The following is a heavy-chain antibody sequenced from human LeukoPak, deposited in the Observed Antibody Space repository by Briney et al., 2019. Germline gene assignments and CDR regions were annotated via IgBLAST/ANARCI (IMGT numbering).Heavy chain of an antibody. Sequence: SETLSLTCTVSGGSISSSYKYWGWVRQPPGRGLEWIGRIYYSGTTYYNPSLKSRVTISVDTSKNQFSLKLTSVTAADTAVYYCARSTAAEGPTHNWFDPWGQGTLVTVSS. V-gene: IGHV4-39*01. D-gene: IGHD6-13*01. J-gene: IGHJ5*02. CDR1: GGSISSSYKY. CDR2: IYYSGTT. CDR3: ARSTAAEGPTHNWFDP.